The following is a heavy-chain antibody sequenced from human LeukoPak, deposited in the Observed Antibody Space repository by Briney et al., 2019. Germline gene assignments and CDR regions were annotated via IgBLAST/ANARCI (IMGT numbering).Heavy chain of an antibody. V-gene: IGHV4-61*01. CDR1: GGSVSTGSYY. CDR2: IYFSGST. Sequence: SETLSLTCTVSGGSVSTGSYYWSWIRLPPGKGLEWIGYIYFSGSTNYNPSLKSRVTISVDTSKNQFSLKLYSVTAADTAVYFCARVHASGTYPIDYWGQGTRVTVSS. CDR3: ARVHASGTYPIDY. J-gene: IGHJ4*02. D-gene: IGHD3-10*01.